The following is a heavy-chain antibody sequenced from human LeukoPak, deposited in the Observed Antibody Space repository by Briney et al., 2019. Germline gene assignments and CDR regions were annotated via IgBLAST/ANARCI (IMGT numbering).Heavy chain of an antibody. V-gene: IGHV3-7*05. D-gene: IGHD6-19*01. CDR2: IKQDGSEK. CDR1: GFTFSSYW. J-gene: IGHJ4*02. CDR3: ARGGAGIDY. Sequence: GGSLRLSCAASGFTFSSYWTTWVRQAPGKGLEWVANIKQDGSEKYYVDSVKGRFAISRDNAKNSLYLQMNSLRADDTAMYYCARGGAGIDYWGQGTLVTVSS.